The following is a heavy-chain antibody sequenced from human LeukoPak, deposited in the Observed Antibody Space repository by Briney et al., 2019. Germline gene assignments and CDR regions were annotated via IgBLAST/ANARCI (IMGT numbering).Heavy chain of an antibody. V-gene: IGHV4-59*01. CDR2: IYYSGST. CDR3: ARGAPSGARFEVPYYYYYMDV. D-gene: IGHD3-3*01. CDR1: GGSISSYY. J-gene: IGHJ6*03. Sequence: SETLSLTCTVSGGSISSYYWSWIRQPPGKGLEWIGYIYYSGSTNYNPSLKSRVTISVDTSKNQFSLKLTSVTAADTAVYYCARGAPSGARFEVPYYYYYMDVWGKGTTVTVSS.